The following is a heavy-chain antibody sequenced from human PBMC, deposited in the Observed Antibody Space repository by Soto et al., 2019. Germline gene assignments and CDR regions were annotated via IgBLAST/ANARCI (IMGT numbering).Heavy chain of an antibody. J-gene: IGHJ5*02. Sequence: EVQLVESGGGLVQPGGSLRLSCAASGFTFSSYSMNWVRQAPGKGLEWVSYISSSSSTIYYADSVKGRFTISRDNAKNSLYLQMNSLRAEDTAVYYCARVPLYYDSSGYYPWRQGTLVTVSS. CDR2: ISSSSSTI. V-gene: IGHV3-48*01. CDR3: ARVPLYYDSSGYYP. CDR1: GFTFSSYS. D-gene: IGHD3-22*01.